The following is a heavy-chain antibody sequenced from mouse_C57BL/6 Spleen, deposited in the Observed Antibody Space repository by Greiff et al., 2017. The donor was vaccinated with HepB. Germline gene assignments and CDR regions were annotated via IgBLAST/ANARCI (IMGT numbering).Heavy chain of an antibody. D-gene: IGHD2-5*01. CDR1: GFNIKDDY. CDR3: TTPYYSNSYAMDY. V-gene: IGHV14-4*01. Sequence: VQLKQSGAELVRPGASVKLSCTASGFNIKDDYMHWVKQRPEQGLEWIGWIDPENGDTEYASKFQGKATITADTSSNTAYLQLSSLTSEDTAVYYCTTPYYSNSYAMDYWGQGTSVTVSS. J-gene: IGHJ4*01. CDR2: IDPENGDT.